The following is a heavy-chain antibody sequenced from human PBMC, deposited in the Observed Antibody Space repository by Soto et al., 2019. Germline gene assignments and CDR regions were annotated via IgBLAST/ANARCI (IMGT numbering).Heavy chain of an antibody. Sequence: VESLKISCNGSGYSFTSYWISWVRQMPWKGLEWMGRIDPSDSYTNYSPSFQGHVTISADKSISTAYLQWSSLKASDTAMYYCATEYSSSSNYYYGMDVWGQGTTVTVSS. CDR1: GYSFTSYW. D-gene: IGHD6-6*01. CDR3: ATEYSSSSNYYYGMDV. CDR2: IDPSDSYT. J-gene: IGHJ6*02. V-gene: IGHV5-10-1*01.